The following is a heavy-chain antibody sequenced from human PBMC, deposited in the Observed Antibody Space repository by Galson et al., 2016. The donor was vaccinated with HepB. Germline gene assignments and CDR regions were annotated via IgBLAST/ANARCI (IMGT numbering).Heavy chain of an antibody. V-gene: IGHV3-23*01. D-gene: IGHD3-16*02. CDR3: AKDGGSNVRGNYRSRSDWYFDL. Sequence: SLRLSCAASGFTFSSYAMSWVRQAPGKGLEWVSAVSGSSRAYYADSVKGRFTISRDNSKNTLYLQMNSLRAEDTAEYYCAKDGGSNVRGNYRSRSDWYFDLWGRGSLVTVSS. J-gene: IGHJ2*01. CDR2: VSGSSRA. CDR1: GFTFSSYA.